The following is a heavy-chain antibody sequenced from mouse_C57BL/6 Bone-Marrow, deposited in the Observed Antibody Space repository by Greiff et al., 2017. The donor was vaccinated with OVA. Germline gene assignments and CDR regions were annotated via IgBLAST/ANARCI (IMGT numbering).Heavy chain of an antibody. Sequence: EVQLVESGPELVKPGASVKMSCKASGYTFTDYNMHWVKQSHGKSLEWIGYINPNNGGTSYNQKFKGKATLTVNKSSSTAYMELRSLTSEDSAVYYCARVRDWAWFAYWGQGTLVTVSA. V-gene: IGHV1-22*01. J-gene: IGHJ3*01. CDR1: GYTFTDYN. CDR2: INPNNGGT. CDR3: ARVRDWAWFAY.